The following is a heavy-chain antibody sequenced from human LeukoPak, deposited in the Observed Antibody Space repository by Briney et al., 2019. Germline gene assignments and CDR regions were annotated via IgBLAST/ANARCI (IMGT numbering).Heavy chain of an antibody. Sequence: PSETLSLTCTVSGGSISSYYWSWIRQPPGKGLEWIGYIYYSGSTNYNPSLKCRVTISVDTSKNQFSLKLSSVTAADTAVYYCARLRVAVAGTYYMDVWGKGTTVTVSS. D-gene: IGHD6-19*01. J-gene: IGHJ6*03. CDR1: GGSISSYY. V-gene: IGHV4-59*08. CDR3: ARLRVAVAGTYYMDV. CDR2: IYYSGST.